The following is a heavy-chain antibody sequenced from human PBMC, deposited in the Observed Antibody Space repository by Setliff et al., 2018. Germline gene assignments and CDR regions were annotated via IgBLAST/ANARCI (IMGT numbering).Heavy chain of an antibody. D-gene: IGHD3-10*01. V-gene: IGHV4-39*01. CDR1: GGSISSSIYQ. CDR2: IYYTGTA. CDR3: ARHQFVGGYYGSVTYRHFDY. J-gene: IGHJ4*02. Sequence: SETLSLTCTVSGGSISSSIYQWGWVRQSPGKGLEWIGSIYYTGTAYYSPSLKSRVTISVDTSKNQFSLQVTSVTATDTAIYYCARHQFVGGYYGSVTYRHFDYWGQGILVTVPQ.